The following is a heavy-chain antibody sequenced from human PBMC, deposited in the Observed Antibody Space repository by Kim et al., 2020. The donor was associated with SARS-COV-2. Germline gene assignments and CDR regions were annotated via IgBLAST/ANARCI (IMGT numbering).Heavy chain of an antibody. CDR2: INPNSGGT. J-gene: IGHJ6*02. CDR1: GYTFTGYY. Sequence: ASVKVSCKASGYTFTGYYMHWVRQAPGQGLEWMGRINPNSGGTNYAQKFQGRVTMTRDTSISTAYMELSRLRSDDTAVYYCARVDTIFGVGSMDVWGQGTTVTVSS. V-gene: IGHV1-2*06. D-gene: IGHD3-3*01. CDR3: ARVDTIFGVGSMDV.